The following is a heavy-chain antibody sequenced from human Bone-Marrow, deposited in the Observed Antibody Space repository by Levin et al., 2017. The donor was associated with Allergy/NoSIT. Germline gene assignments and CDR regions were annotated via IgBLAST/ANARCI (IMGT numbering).Heavy chain of an antibody. V-gene: IGHV1-2*02. Sequence: GASVKVSCKASGYTFTGYYMHWVRQAPGQGLEWMGWINPNSGGTNYAQKFQGRVTMTRDTSISTAYMELSRLRSDDTAVYYCARDKPGVVVAARAGGHYYYYYGMDVWGQGTTVTVSS. CDR3: ARDKPGVVVAARAGGHYYYYYGMDV. J-gene: IGHJ6*02. CDR1: GYTFTGYY. CDR2: INPNSGGT. D-gene: IGHD2-15*01.